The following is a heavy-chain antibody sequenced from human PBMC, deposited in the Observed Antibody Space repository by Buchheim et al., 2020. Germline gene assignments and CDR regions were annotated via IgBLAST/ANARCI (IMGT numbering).Heavy chain of an antibody. CDR3: ARGRPNYYDSSGYYTAPFDY. D-gene: IGHD3-22*01. Sequence: QVQLVQSGAEVKKPGSSVKVSGKASGGTFSSYAISWVRQAPGQGLEWMGRIIPILGIANYAQKFQGRVTITADKSASTAYMELSSLRSEDTAVYYCARGRPNYYDSSGYYTAPFDYWGQGTL. V-gene: IGHV1-69*04. J-gene: IGHJ4*02. CDR2: IIPILGIA. CDR1: GGTFSSYA.